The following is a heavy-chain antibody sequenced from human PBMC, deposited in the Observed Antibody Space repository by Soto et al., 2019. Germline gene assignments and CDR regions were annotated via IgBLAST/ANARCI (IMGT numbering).Heavy chain of an antibody. J-gene: IGHJ4*02. V-gene: IGHV3-23*01. Sequence: GGSLRLSCAASGFTFSSYAMSWVRQAPGKGLEWVSAISGSGGSTYYADSVKGRFTISRDNSKNTLYLQMNSLRAEDTAVYYCAKARGSTTQAPSRYWGQATLVTGSS. CDR1: GFTFSSYA. CDR2: ISGSGGST. D-gene: IGHD2-2*01. CDR3: AKARGSTTQAPSRY.